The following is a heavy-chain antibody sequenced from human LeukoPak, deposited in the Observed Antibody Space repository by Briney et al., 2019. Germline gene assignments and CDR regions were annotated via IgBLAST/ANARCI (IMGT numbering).Heavy chain of an antibody. Sequence: GGSLRLSCAASGFTFSSYEMDWVRQAPGKGLEWVSYISSSGSTIYYADSMKGRFTISRDNAKNSLYLQMNSLRAEDTAVYYCAELGITMIGGVWGKGTTVTISS. V-gene: IGHV3-48*03. D-gene: IGHD3-10*02. J-gene: IGHJ6*04. CDR3: AELGITMIGGV. CDR1: GFTFSSYE. CDR2: ISSSGSTI.